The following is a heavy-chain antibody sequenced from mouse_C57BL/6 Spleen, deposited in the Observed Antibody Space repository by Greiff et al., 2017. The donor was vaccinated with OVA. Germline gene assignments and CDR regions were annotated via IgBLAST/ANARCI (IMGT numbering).Heavy chain of an antibody. D-gene: IGHD1-1*01. Sequence: EVQLVESGGGLVKPGGSLKLSCAASGFTFSSYAMSWVRQTPEKRLEWVATISDGGSYTYYPDNVKGRFTISRDNAKNNLYLQMSHLKSEDTAMYYCARGGFITTVVDPFDYWGQGTTLTVSS. CDR3: ARGGFITTVVDPFDY. CDR1: GFTFSSYA. J-gene: IGHJ2*01. V-gene: IGHV5-4*01. CDR2: ISDGGSYT.